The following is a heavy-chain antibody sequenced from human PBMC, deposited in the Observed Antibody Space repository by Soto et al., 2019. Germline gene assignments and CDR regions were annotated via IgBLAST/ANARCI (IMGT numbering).Heavy chain of an antibody. Sequence: EVQLLDSGGGLVRPGGSLRSSCAAPGFTFTNYAINWVRQAQGKGLDWVSAISASGGTTYYADSVKGRFTISKDNSKNTLYLQMSSLGAEDTAVYYCAKGPLGSGYDLDSWGQGALVTVSS. J-gene: IGHJ4*02. V-gene: IGHV3-23*01. CDR3: AKGPLGSGYDLDS. D-gene: IGHD5-12*01. CDR2: ISASGGTT. CDR1: GFTFTNYA.